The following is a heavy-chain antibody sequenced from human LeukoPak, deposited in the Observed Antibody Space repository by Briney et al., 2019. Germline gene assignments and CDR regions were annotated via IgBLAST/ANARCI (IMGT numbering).Heavy chain of an antibody. D-gene: IGHD2-15*01. Sequence: GGTLRLSCAASGFTFSNYAMTWVRQAPGKGLEWVSSISSSSSYIYYADSVKGRFTISRDNAKNSLYLQMNSLRAEDTAVYYCARVGCSGGSCYGHNWFDPWGQGTLVTVSS. V-gene: IGHV3-21*01. CDR2: ISSSSSYI. J-gene: IGHJ5*02. CDR1: GFTFSNYA. CDR3: ARVGCSGGSCYGHNWFDP.